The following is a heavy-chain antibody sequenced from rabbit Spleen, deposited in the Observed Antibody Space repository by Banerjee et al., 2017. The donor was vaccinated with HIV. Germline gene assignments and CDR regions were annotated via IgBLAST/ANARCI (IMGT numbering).Heavy chain of an antibody. J-gene: IGHJ6*01. Sequence: QSLEESGGDLVKPGASLTLTCTVSGFSFSSSYYMCWVRQAPGKGLELIACIYAGSSGFTYFASWAKGRFTISKTSSTTVTLHMTSLTAADTATYFCARDTSSSFSSYGMDLWGPGTLVTVS. CDR3: ARDTSSSFSSYGMDL. D-gene: IGHD1-1*01. CDR1: GFSFSSSYY. CDR2: IYAGSSGFT. V-gene: IGHV1S40*01.